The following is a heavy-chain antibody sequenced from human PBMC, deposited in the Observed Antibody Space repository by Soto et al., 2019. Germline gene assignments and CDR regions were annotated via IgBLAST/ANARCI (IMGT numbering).Heavy chain of an antibody. V-gene: IGHV4-31*02. CDR3: ASGTFNTTSFDF. CDR2: IYYTGAA. CDR1: GGCISTGGTY. Sequence: PSESTSLTRSVSGGCISTGGTYWSWARLLPGKGLQWVGYIYYTGAAYYTPPLQSRVTISLDTSENQFSLKLTSVTAADTAVYYCASGTFNTTSFDFWGQGRQVTVSS. J-gene: IGHJ4*02.